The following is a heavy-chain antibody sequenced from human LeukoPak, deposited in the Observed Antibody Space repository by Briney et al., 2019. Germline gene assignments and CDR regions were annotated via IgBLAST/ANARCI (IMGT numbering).Heavy chain of an antibody. CDR2: INPNSGGT. J-gene: IGHJ3*02. V-gene: IGHV1-2*06. CDR1: GYTFTGYY. D-gene: IGHD3-3*01. Sequence: ASVKVSCKASGYTFTGYYMHWVRQAPGQGLEWMGRINPNSGGTNYAQKFQGRVTMTRDTSISTAYMELSRLRSDDTAVYYCARASYYDFWSGQGSDDAFDIWGQGTMVTVSS. CDR3: ARASYYDFWSGQGSDDAFDI.